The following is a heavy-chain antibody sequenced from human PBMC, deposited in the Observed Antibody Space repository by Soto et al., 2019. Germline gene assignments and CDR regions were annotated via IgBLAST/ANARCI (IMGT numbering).Heavy chain of an antibody. Sequence: GWPLRLSCVASGFTFRSYGVVWVRQAPGKGLEWVSYIFTTGTTIYYADSVKGRFTVSRDNAKNSLFLLLNSLRAEDTAVYYCARDKDWAFDYWGQGTLVTVSS. CDR2: IFTTGTTI. V-gene: IGHV3-48*03. D-gene: IGHD3-9*01. CDR3: ARDKDWAFDY. CDR1: GFTFRSYG. J-gene: IGHJ4*02.